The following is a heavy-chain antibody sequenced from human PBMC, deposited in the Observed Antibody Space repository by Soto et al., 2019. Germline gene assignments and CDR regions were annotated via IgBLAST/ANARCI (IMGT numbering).Heavy chain of an antibody. V-gene: IGHV1-69*01. D-gene: IGHD5-18*01. CDR1: GGTFSTYA. Sequence: QVQLVQSGAEVKKPGSSVKVSCKASGGTFSTYAISWVRQAPGQGLEWMGGIIPIFGTAKYAQKFQGRVTITADESTSTAYMELSSLRSEDTAVYYCARDQVAKWAPGSAMVNYYYGMDAWGQGTTVTVSS. J-gene: IGHJ6*02. CDR2: IIPIFGTA. CDR3: ARDQVAKWAPGSAMVNYYYGMDA.